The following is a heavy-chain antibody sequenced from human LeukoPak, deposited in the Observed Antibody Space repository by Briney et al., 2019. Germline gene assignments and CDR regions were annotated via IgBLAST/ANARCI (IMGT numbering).Heavy chain of an antibody. D-gene: IGHD3-22*01. CDR3: AKGRWYYYDSSGYPYFDY. V-gene: IGHV3-23*01. Sequence: GGSLRLSCVASGFSFSNYEMNWVRQAPGKGLEWVSAISGSGGSTYYADSVKGRFTISRDNSKNTLYLQMNSLRAEDTAVYYCAKGRWYYYDSSGYPYFDYWGQGTLVTVSS. CDR1: GFSFSNYE. CDR2: ISGSGGST. J-gene: IGHJ4*02.